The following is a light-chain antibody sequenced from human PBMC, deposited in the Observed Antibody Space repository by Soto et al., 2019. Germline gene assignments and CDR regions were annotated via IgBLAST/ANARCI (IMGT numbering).Light chain of an antibody. J-gene: IGKJ1*01. CDR1: QSISSW. CDR2: DAS. V-gene: IGKV1-5*01. Sequence: DIQMTQSTSTLSASVGDRVTITCRASQSISSWLAWYQQKPGKAPKVLIYDASSLESGVPSRFSGSGSGTEFSLTISSLQPDDVASYYCQQYNHYWTFGQGTKVDNK. CDR3: QQYNHYWT.